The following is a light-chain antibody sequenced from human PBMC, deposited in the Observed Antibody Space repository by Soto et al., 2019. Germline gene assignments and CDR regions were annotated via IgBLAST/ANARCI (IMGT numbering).Light chain of an antibody. V-gene: IGKV1-5*03. Sequence: DIQMTQSPSTLSASVGDRVIITCRASQSIDTWLAWYQQKPGKAPKLLIYQASLLENGVPSRFSGSGSGTEVTLAISSLQPDDFATYYCQQYNTYSYTFGRGTKLEIK. CDR2: QAS. CDR3: QQYNTYSYT. CDR1: QSIDTW. J-gene: IGKJ2*01.